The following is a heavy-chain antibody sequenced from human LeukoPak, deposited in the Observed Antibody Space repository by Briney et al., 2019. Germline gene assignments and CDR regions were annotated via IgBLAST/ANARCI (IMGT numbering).Heavy chain of an antibody. D-gene: IGHD2-8*02. V-gene: IGHV1-46*01. J-gene: IGHJ4*02. CDR1: GYTLTELS. Sequence: ASVTVSCKVSGYTLTELSMHWVRQAPGQGLEWMGLINPSGTNTNYAQKFRGRVTMTRDTSTSKVYMDLSSLRSEDTAMYFCAREESGGYFDYWGQGTLVTVSS. CDR2: INPSGTNT. CDR3: AREESGGYFDY.